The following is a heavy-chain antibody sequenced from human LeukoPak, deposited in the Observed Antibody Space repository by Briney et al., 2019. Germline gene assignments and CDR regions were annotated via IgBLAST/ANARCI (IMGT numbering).Heavy chain of an antibody. V-gene: IGHV3-9*01. CDR3: AKDSTSKYYDSETYLEFSDD. D-gene: IGHD3-10*01. CDR2: ISWNSGTI. Sequence: GRSLRLSCAASGFRFEDYAMHRVRQAPGKGLEWVSSISWNSGTIGYADSVKGRFTISRDNAKNSLSLQMSSLRTEDTAFYYCAKDSTSKYYDSETYLEFSDDSGQGTQVTVSS. CDR1: GFRFEDYA. J-gene: IGHJ4*02.